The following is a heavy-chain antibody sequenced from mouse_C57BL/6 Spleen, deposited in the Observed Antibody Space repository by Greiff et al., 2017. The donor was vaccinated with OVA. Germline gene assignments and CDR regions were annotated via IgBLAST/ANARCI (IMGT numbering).Heavy chain of an antibody. CDR3: ATTVVATGDYAMDY. CDR1: GFTFTDYY. J-gene: IGHJ4*01. D-gene: IGHD1-1*01. CDR2: ISHKANGYTT. V-gene: IGHV7-3*01. Sequence: EVKLMQSGGGLVQPGGSLSLSCAASGFTFTDYYMSWVRQPPGQALEWLGFISHKANGYTTEYSASGKGRFTISRDTSQSSRYLQMNALRAEDSATDYCATTVVATGDYAMDYWGQGTSVTVSS.